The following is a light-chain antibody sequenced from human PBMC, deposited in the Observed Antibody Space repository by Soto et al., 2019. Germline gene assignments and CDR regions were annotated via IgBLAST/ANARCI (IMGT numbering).Light chain of an antibody. CDR1: QSISSH. CDR3: HQYHYLCT. CDR2: DAS. Sequence: EIVMTQSPATLSVSPGETVTLSCRASQSISSHLAWYQQRPGQGPRLLIHDASARATAIPARFSASGSGTEFTLTISSLQSEDFAVYSCHQYHYLCTFGQGTKVEIK. V-gene: IGKV3-15*01. J-gene: IGKJ1*01.